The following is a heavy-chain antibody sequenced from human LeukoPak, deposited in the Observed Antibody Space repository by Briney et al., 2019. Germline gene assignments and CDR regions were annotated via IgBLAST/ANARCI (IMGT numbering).Heavy chain of an antibody. V-gene: IGHV3-23*01. CDR2: ISGSGGST. CDR1: GFTFSSYA. CDR3: AKDPSYCSTTSCPAD. D-gene: IGHD2-2*01. J-gene: IGHJ4*02. Sequence: GGSLRLSCAASGFTFSSYAMSWVRRAPGKGLEWVSAISGSGGSTYYADSVKGRFTISRDNSKNTLYLQMNSLRVEDTAVYYCAKDPSYCSTTSCPADWGQGTLVTVSS.